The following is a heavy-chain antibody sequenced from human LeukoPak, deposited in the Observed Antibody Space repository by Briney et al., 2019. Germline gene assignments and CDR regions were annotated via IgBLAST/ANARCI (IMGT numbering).Heavy chain of an antibody. V-gene: IGHV4-59*01. CDR2: IYYSGST. CDR3: ARMATIRAHFDY. Sequence: SETLSLTCTVSGGSISSYYWSWIRQPPGKGLEWIGYIYYSGSTNYNPSLKSRVTISVDTSKNQFSLKLSSVTAADTAVYYCARMATIRAHFDYWGQGTLVTVSS. D-gene: IGHD5-24*01. CDR1: GGSISSYY. J-gene: IGHJ4*02.